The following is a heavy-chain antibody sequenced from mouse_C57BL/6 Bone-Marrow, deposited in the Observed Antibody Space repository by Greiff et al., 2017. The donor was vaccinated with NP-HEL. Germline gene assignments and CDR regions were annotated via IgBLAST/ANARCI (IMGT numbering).Heavy chain of an antibody. CDR1: GFTFSDYY. V-gene: IGHV5-16*01. D-gene: IGHD1-1*01. J-gene: IGHJ2*01. Sequence: EVMLVESEGGLVQPGSSMKLSCTASGFTFSDYYMAWVRQVPEKGLEWVANINYDGSSTYYLDSLKSRFIISRDNAKNILYLQMSSLKSEDTATYYCARDRDYYGSSYGFDYWGQGTTLTVSS. CDR2: INYDGSST. CDR3: ARDRDYYGSSYGFDY.